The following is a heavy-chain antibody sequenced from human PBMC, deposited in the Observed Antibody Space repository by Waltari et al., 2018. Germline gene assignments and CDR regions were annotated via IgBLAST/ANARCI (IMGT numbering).Heavy chain of an antibody. CDR2: IYPGDSDT. J-gene: IGHJ3*02. Sequence: EVQLVQSGAEVKKPGESLKISCEGSGYRFTSYWIAWVRQLPGKGLECMGIIYPGDSDTSNSPSFQGQVTISAYKSTRTAYLEWSSLKASDTAMYYCARPLTGTNGAFNIWGQGTMVTVSS. V-gene: IGHV5-51*01. CDR3: ARPLTGTNGAFNI. CDR1: GYRFTSYW. D-gene: IGHD1-20*01.